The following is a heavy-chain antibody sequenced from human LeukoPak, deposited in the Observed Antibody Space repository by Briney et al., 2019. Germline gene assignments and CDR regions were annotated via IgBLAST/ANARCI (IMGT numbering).Heavy chain of an antibody. D-gene: IGHD2-21*01. CDR1: GGSISSYY. V-gene: IGHV4-59*01. CDR3: ASGPSGVRGGDCHRDLSYYYYYMDV. J-gene: IGHJ6*03. Sequence: PSETLSLTCTVSGGSISSYYWSWIRQRPGKGLEWIGYIYYSGSTNYNPSLKSRVTISVDTSKNQFSLKLGSVTAADTAVYYCASGPSGVRGGDCHRDLSYYYYYMDVWGKGTMVTVSS. CDR2: IYYSGST.